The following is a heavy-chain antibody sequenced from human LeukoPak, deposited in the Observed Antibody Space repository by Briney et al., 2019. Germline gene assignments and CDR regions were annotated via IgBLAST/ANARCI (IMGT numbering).Heavy chain of an antibody. CDR2: IYYSGNT. CDR1: GGSIDRSSYY. Sequence: SETLSLTCTVSGGSIDRSSYYWGWIRQPPGKGLERIGSIYYSGNTYYNSSLKSRITISVNTTKNQVALKLSSVTAADTAVYYCARVRGPDGWFAPWGQGTLVSVSS. V-gene: IGHV4-39*01. CDR3: ARVRGPDGWFAP. J-gene: IGHJ5*02.